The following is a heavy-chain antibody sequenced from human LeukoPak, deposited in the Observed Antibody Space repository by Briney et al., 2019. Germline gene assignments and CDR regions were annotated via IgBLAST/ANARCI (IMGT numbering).Heavy chain of an antibody. Sequence: ASVKVSRKTSGYTFTCYYMHWVRQVPGQGLDWMGIINPSDGSTSYKEKFQGRVTMTRDTYTRMAYMELSSLRSDDTAVYYCARGPPYSSGWVEGIYWGQGTLVIVSS. D-gene: IGHD6-19*01. CDR1: GYTFTCYY. V-gene: IGHV1-46*01. J-gene: IGHJ4*02. CDR3: ARGPPYSSGWVEGIY. CDR2: INPSDGST.